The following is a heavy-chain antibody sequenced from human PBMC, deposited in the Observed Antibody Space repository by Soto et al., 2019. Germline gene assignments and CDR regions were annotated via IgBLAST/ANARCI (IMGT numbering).Heavy chain of an antibody. CDR2: ISGSGGST. CDR1: GFTFSSYA. Sequence: GGSLRLSCAASGFTFSSYAMSWVRQAPGKGLEWVSAISGSGGSTYYADSVKGRFTISRDNSKNTLYLQMNSLRAEDTAVYYCAKSLVRGVIKNWFDPWGQGTLVTVSS. CDR3: AKSLVRGVIKNWFDP. D-gene: IGHD3-10*01. J-gene: IGHJ5*02. V-gene: IGHV3-23*01.